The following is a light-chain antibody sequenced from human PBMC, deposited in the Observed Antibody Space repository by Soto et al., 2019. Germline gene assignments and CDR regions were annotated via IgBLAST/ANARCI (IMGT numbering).Light chain of an antibody. Sequence: QSALTQPASVSESPGQSITISCTGTSSDVGAYKYVSWFQQHPGKAPKLMIYEVSNRPSGVSNRFSGSKSGNTASLTISGLQAEDEADYYCSSFTTADNWVFGGGTKLTVL. V-gene: IGLV2-14*01. J-gene: IGLJ3*02. CDR1: SSDVGAYKY. CDR2: EVS. CDR3: SSFTTADNWV.